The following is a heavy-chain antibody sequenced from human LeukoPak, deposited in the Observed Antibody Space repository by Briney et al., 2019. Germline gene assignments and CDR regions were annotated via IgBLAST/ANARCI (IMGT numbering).Heavy chain of an antibody. V-gene: IGHV4-4*07. CDR3: ARENSGSYREFDY. D-gene: IGHD1-26*01. Sequence: SETLSLTCTVYGGSVSSYYWSWIRQPAGKGLEWIGRIYTSGSTNYNASLKSRVSMSVDTSKNQFSLKLSSVTAADTAVFYCARENSGSYREFDYWGQGTLVTVSS. CDR1: GGSVSSYY. CDR2: IYTSGST. J-gene: IGHJ4*02.